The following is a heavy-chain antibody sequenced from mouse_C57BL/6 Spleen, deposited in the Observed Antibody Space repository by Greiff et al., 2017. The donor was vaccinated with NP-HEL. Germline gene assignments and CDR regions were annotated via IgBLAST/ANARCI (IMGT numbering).Heavy chain of an antibody. CDR1: GFTFNTYA. Sequence: EVKVVESGGGLVQPKGSLKLSCAASGFTFNTYAMHWVRQAPGKGLEWVARIRSKSSNYATYYADSVKDRFTISRDESQSMLYLQMNNLKIEDTAKYYGVRDGDESNYDAMDYWGQGTSVTVSS. CDR3: VRDGDESNYDAMDY. J-gene: IGHJ4*01. V-gene: IGHV10-3*01. CDR2: IRSKSSNYAT. D-gene: IGHD2-5*01.